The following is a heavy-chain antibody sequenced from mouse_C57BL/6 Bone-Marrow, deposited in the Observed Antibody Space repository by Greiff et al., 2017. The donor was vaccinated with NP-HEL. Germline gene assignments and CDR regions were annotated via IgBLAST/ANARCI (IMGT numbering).Heavy chain of an antibody. CDR2: IDPSDSYT. V-gene: IGHV1-69*01. CDR3: ARAGYYYGSSPWFAY. D-gene: IGHD1-1*01. CDR1: GYTFTSYW. J-gene: IGHJ3*01. Sequence: QVQLQQPGAELVMPGASVKLSCKASGYTFTSYWMHWVKQRPGPGLEWIGEIDPSDSYTNYNQKFKGKSTLTVDKASSTAYMQISSLTSEDSAVYYCARAGYYYGSSPWFAYWGQGTLVTVSA.